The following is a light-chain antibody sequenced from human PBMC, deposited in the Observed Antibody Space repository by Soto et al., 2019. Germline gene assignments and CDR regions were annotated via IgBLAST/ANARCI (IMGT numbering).Light chain of an antibody. CDR2: LGS. CDR3: MQSLQTPWT. J-gene: IGKJ1*01. V-gene: IGKV2-28*01. Sequence: IVVTQSPLSLPVTPGEPASISCRSSRSLLFSNGYNYLDWYLQKPGQSPQLLIYLGSDRASGVPDRFSGSGSGTDFTLKISRVEAEDVGVYYCMQSLQTPWTFGQGTKVDIK. CDR1: RSLLFSNGYNY.